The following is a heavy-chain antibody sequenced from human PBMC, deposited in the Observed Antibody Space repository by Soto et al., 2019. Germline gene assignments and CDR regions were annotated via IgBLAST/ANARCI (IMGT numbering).Heavy chain of an antibody. V-gene: IGHV4-39*01. CDR1: GGSISSSSYY. CDR2: IYYSGTT. J-gene: IGHJ4*02. Sequence: LSLTCTVSGGSISSSSYYWAWVRQPPGKGLEWIGSIYYSGTTYYNPSLKSRVTISEDTSKNQFSLKLSSVTAADTAVFYCARLIRCKTTSCYFDDWGQGTLVTVSS. D-gene: IGHD2-2*01. CDR3: ARLIRCKTTSCYFDD.